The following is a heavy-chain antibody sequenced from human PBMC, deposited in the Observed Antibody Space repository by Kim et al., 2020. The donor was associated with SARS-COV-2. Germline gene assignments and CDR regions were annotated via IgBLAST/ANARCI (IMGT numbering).Heavy chain of an antibody. Sequence: GGSLRLSCAASGFTFSSYAMHWVRQAPGKGLEWVAVISYDGSNKYYADSVKGRFTISRDNSKNTLYLQMNSLRAEDTAVYYCARGSPRIQLCFVPDYWV. CDR1: GFTFSSYA. V-gene: IGHV3-30*04. D-gene: IGHD5-18*01. CDR3: ARGSPRIQLCFVPDY. J-gene: IGHJ4*01. CDR2: ISYDGSNK.